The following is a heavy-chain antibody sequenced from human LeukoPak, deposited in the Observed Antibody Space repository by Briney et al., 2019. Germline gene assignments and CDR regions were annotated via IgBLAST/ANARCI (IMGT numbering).Heavy chain of an antibody. J-gene: IGHJ4*02. CDR1: GFTFSSYA. Sequence: GGSLRLSCTASGFTFSSYAMSWVRQAPGKGLEWVSAISGSGGSTYYADSVKGRFTISRDNSKNTLYLQMNSLRAEDTAVYYCAKLGGPSGYDSRDFDYWGQGTLVTVSS. D-gene: IGHD5-12*01. CDR3: AKLGGPSGYDSRDFDY. CDR2: ISGSGGST. V-gene: IGHV3-23*01.